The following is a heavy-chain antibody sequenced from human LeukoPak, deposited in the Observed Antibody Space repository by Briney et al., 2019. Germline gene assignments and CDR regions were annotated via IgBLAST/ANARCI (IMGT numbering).Heavy chain of an antibody. CDR3: AKKIVVVVAAKDDAFDI. CDR2: FDPEDGET. J-gene: IGHJ3*02. CDR1: GYTLTELS. V-gene: IGHV1-24*01. D-gene: IGHD2-15*01. Sequence: ASVKVSCKVSGYTLTELSMHWVRQAPGKGLEWMGGFDPEDGETIYAQKFQGRVTMTEDTSTDTASMELSSLRSEDTAVYYCAKKIVVVVAAKDDAFDIWGQGTMVTVSS.